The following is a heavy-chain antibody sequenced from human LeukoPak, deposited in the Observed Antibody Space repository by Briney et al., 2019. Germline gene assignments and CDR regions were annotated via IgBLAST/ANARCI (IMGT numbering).Heavy chain of an antibody. CDR2: ISGSGDST. CDR1: GFTFSSYE. CDR3: ATLRKSFWIPEFDF. V-gene: IGHV3-23*01. J-gene: IGHJ4*02. Sequence: GGSLRLSCAASGFTFSSYEMNWVRQAPGKGLDWVSTISGSGDSTYYADSVKGRFTISRDNSKNTLYLQMNSLRAEDTAVYYCATLRKSFWIPEFDFWGQGTLVTVSS. D-gene: IGHD1-1*01.